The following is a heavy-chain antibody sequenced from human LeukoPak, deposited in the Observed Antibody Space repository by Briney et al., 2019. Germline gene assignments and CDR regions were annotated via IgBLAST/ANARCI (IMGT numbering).Heavy chain of an antibody. V-gene: IGHV4-59*01. CDR3: ARGPVLLWFGEDYYMDV. D-gene: IGHD3-10*01. CDR2: IYYSGST. Sequence: SETLSLTCTVSGGSISSYYWSWIRQPPGKGLEWIGYIYYSGSTNYNPSLKSRVTISVDTSKNQFSLKLSSVTAADTAVYYCARGPVLLWFGEDYYMDVWGKGTTVTISS. J-gene: IGHJ6*03. CDR1: GGSISSYY.